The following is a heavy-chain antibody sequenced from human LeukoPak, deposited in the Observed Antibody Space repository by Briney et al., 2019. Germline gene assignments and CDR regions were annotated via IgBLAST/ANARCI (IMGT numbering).Heavy chain of an antibody. D-gene: IGHD5-12*01. CDR2: ITRSSNYI. CDR3: ARGQWVRLEYFDY. Sequence: GGSLRLSCAASGFTFSSYTMNWVRQAPGKGLEWISSITRSSNYIYYTDSVKGRFTISRDNAKNSLYLQMNSLRAEDTAVYYCARGQWVRLEYFDYWGQGTLVTVSS. V-gene: IGHV3-21*01. J-gene: IGHJ4*02. CDR1: GFTFSSYT.